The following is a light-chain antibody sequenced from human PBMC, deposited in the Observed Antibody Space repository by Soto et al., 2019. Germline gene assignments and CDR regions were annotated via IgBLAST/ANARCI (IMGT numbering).Light chain of an antibody. V-gene: IGKV3-11*01. CDR2: DAS. CDR1: QSVSSY. Sequence: PGERATLSCRASQSVSSYLAWYQQKPGQAPRLLIYDASNRATGIPARFSGSGSGTDFTLTISSLEPEDFAVYYCQQHSNWPPLYTFGQGTKLEIK. J-gene: IGKJ2*01. CDR3: QQHSNWPPLYT.